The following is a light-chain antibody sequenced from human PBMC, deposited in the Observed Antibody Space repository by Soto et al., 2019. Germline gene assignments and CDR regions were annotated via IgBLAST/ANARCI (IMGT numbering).Light chain of an antibody. V-gene: IGLV2-11*01. Sequence: QSALTQPRSVSVAPGQSVTISCTGTSSDIGGYNYVSWYQQHPGKAPKLMIYDVSKRPSGVPDRFSASKSGNTASLTISGLEAEDEADYYCCSYAGNDVVVFGGGTKLTVL. CDR3: CSYAGNDVVV. CDR1: SSDIGGYNY. J-gene: IGLJ2*01. CDR2: DVS.